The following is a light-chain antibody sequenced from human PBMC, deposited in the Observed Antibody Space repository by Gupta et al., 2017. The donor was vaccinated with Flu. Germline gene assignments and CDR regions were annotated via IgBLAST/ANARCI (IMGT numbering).Light chain of an antibody. V-gene: IGLV2-14*01. J-gene: IGLJ1*01. CDR1: SSDVGGSHS. CDR2: EVS. Sequence: GSSSDVGGSHSVFWYQQYSGKAPKLMIFEVSNRPSGVSNRFSGSKSGNTASLTISGLQAEDEADYYCSSYTDSTTLYVFGTGTRVTVL. CDR3: SSYTDSTTLYV.